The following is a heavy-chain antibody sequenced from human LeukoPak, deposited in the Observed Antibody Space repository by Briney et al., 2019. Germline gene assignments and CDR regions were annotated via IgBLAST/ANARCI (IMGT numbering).Heavy chain of an antibody. CDR2: INHSGST. V-gene: IGHV4-34*01. CDR1: GGSFSGYY. Sequence: SETLSLTCAVYGGSFSGYYWGWIRQPPGKGLEWIGEINHSGSTNYNPSLKSRVTMSVDTSKNQFSLKLSSVTAADTAVYYCARAGFGSGSYQTLKYNWFDPWGQGTLVTVSS. D-gene: IGHD3-10*01. J-gene: IGHJ5*02. CDR3: ARAGFGSGSYQTLKYNWFDP.